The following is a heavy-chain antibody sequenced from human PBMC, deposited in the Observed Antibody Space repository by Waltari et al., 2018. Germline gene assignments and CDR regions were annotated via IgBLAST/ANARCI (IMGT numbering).Heavy chain of an antibody. CDR2: INRSGRT. CDR3: ARDRGRGIYLDS. J-gene: IGHJ4*02. D-gene: IGHD2-15*01. CDR1: GDSMSSSYW. V-gene: IGHV4-4*02. Sequence: QLQLQQSGPGLVQPSESLSLTCTVSGDSMSSSYWWSWVRQSPGKGLEWIGQINRSGRTNYHPAFETRVIVSIDTSNNQFSLKFPSATAADTAVYYCARDRGRGIYLDSWGQGTLVTVSP.